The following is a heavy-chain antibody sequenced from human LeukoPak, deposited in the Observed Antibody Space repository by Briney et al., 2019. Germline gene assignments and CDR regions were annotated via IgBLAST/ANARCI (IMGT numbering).Heavy chain of an antibody. CDR3: ARQGIAVAAHYFDY. Sequence: SETLSLTCAVPDESFNDYYWSWIRQLPGKGLEWIGEINHGGTTNYNPSLKSRVTISVDTSKNHVSLKLSSVTAADTAVYYCARQGIAVAAHYFDYWGQGTLVTVSS. J-gene: IGHJ4*02. D-gene: IGHD6-19*01. V-gene: IGHV4-34*01. CDR2: INHGGTT. CDR1: DESFNDYY.